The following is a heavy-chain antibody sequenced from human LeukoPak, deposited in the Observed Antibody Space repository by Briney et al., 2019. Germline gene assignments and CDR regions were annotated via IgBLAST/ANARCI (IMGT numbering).Heavy chain of an antibody. Sequence: SGGSLRLSCAASGFTFSSYAMSWVRQAPGKGLEWVSAISGSGGSTYYADSVEGRFTISRDNSKNTLYLQMNSLRAEDTAVYYCAKDYKYQLLAVNYFDYWGQGTLVTVSS. D-gene: IGHD2-2*01. CDR1: GFTFSSYA. V-gene: IGHV3-23*01. CDR3: AKDYKYQLLAVNYFDY. J-gene: IGHJ4*02. CDR2: ISGSGGST.